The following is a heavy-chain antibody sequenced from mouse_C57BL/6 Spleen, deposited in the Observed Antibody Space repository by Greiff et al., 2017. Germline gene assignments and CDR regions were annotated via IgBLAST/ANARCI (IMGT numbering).Heavy chain of an antibody. CDR1: GFSFTSYG. CDR3: ASGDSSGCGFAY. Sequence: QVQLKESGPGLVAPSQSLSITCTVSGFSFTSYGVDWVRQSPGQGLEWLGVIWGVGSTNYNSALKSRLDISKYNSKIQVFLKMNSLQTDDTAMYYCASGDSSGCGFAYWGQGTLVTVSA. J-gene: IGHJ3*01. V-gene: IGHV2-6*01. D-gene: IGHD3-2*02. CDR2: IWGVGST.